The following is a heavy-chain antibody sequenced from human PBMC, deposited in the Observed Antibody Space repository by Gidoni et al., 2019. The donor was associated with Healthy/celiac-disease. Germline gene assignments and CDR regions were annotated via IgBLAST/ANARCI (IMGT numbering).Heavy chain of an antibody. V-gene: IGHV1-69*06. CDR1: GGTFSSYA. J-gene: IGHJ5*02. D-gene: IGHD6-19*01. CDR2: IIPIFGTA. CDR3: AGDQVSGSGRPTYNWFDP. Sequence: QVQLVQSGAAVKKPGSSVKVSCKASGGTFSSYAISWVRQAPGQGLEWMGGIIPIFGTANYAQKFQGRVTFTADKSTSTAYMELSSLRSEDTAVYYCAGDQVSGSGRPTYNWFDPWGQGTLVTVSS.